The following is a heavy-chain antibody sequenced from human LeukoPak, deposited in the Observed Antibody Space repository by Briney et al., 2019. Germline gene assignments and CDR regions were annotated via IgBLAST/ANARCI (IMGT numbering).Heavy chain of an antibody. CDR2: MTGSGSYI. J-gene: IGHJ3*02. V-gene: IGHV3-23*01. D-gene: IGHD2-21*02. CDR3: ATRPAYCGGDCWGAYNI. CDR1: GFTFSTYV. Sequence: PGGSLRLSCAASGFTFSTYVMSWVRQAPGKGLEWVSGMTGSGSYIFYADSVKGRFTISRDNSKNTLFLQMNNLRVEDTAVYYCATRPAYCGGDCWGAYNIWGQGTVVTVSS.